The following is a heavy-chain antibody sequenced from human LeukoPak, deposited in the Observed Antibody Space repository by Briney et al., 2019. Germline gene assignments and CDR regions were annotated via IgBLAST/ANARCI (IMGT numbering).Heavy chain of an antibody. Sequence: SETLSLTCTVAGGSISTYYWNWIRQSPDKGLEWIGHINNAGSTNYNPSLKSRVTISVDTSKNQFSLKLTSVTAADTAVYYCARRRNYYDSSGYYNDAFDIWGQGTMVSVSS. J-gene: IGHJ3*02. CDR3: ARRRNYYDSSGYYNDAFDI. D-gene: IGHD3-22*01. CDR1: GGSISTYY. V-gene: IGHV4-4*09. CDR2: INNAGST.